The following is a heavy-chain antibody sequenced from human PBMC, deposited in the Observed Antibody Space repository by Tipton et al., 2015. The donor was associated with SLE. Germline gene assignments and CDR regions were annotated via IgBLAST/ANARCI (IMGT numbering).Heavy chain of an antibody. Sequence: LRLSCTVSGGSVSSSSYYWGWIRQPPGEGLEWIGTISYGGNTYYNPSLKTPVTISVDTSKNQFSLKLGSVTAADTAVYYCARRGTGGRSYDYWGQGTLVTVSS. J-gene: IGHJ4*02. CDR3: ARRGTGGRSYDY. D-gene: IGHD7-27*01. CDR2: ISYGGNT. CDR1: GGSVSSSSYY. V-gene: IGHV4-39*01.